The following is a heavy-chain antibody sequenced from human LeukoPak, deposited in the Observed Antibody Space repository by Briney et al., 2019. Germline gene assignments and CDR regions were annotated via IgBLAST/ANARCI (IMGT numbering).Heavy chain of an antibody. J-gene: IGHJ6*03. D-gene: IGHD4-17*01. CDR1: GYTFISSG. Sequence: GAAVKVSSKASGYTFISSGIRWVRRAPGQGLEWMGWISAYKGKTNYAQKLQGRVTMTTDTSTSTAYMERRSLRSDDTAMYYCARRGGKNYGDYLLYYHYMDVWGKGTTVTVSS. V-gene: IGHV1-18*01. CDR2: ISAYKGKT. CDR3: ARRGGKNYGDYLLYYHYMDV.